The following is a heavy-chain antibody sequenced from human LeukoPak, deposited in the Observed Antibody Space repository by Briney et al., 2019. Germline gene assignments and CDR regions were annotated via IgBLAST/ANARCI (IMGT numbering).Heavy chain of an antibody. CDR3: ATLSGEPQGGASDY. J-gene: IGHJ4*02. D-gene: IGHD1-14*01. V-gene: IGHV1-69*13. Sequence: SVKVSCKASGGTFSSYAISWVRQAPGQGLEWMGGIIPIFGTANYAQKFQGRVTITADESTSTAYMELSSLRSEDTAVYYCATLSGEPQGGASDYWGQGTLVTVSS. CDR2: IIPIFGTA. CDR1: GGTFSSYA.